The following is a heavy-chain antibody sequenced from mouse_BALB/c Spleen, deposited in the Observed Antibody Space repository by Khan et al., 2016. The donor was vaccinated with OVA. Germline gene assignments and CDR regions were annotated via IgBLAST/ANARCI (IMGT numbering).Heavy chain of an antibody. D-gene: IGHD2-1*01. Sequence: QVQLQQPGAELVNPGASVNLSCKASGYTLTSYWMHWVKQRPGQGLEWIGEINPRHGRTNYNEKFKSKATLTVDKSSSTAYMQLSSPTAEDSAVYYCARLLINFDYWGQGTTLTVSS. CDR2: INPRHGRT. J-gene: IGHJ2*01. CDR1: GYTLTSYW. CDR3: ARLLINFDY. V-gene: IGHV1S81*02.